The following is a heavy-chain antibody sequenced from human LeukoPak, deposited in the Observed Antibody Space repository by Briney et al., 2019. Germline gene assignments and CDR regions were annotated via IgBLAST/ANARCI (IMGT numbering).Heavy chain of an antibody. CDR1: GGTFSSYA. D-gene: IGHD2/OR15-2a*01. Sequence: GASVKVSCKASGGTFSSYAISWVRQAPGQGLEWMGGIIPIFGTANYAQKFQGRVTITADESTSTAYMELSSLRSEDTAVYYCASEISDWFDPWGQGTLITVSS. J-gene: IGHJ5*02. CDR2: IIPIFGTA. CDR3: ASEISDWFDP. V-gene: IGHV1-69*13.